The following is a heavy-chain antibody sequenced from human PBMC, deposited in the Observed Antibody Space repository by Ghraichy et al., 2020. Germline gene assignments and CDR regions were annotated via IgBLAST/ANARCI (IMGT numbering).Heavy chain of an antibody. V-gene: IGHV4-59*08. CDR1: GDSISRYY. D-gene: IGHD6-19*01. CDR2: IYYSGST. J-gene: IGHJ4*02. Sequence: SETLSLTCSVSGDSISRYYWSWIRQPPGKGLEWIGYIYYSGSTNYNPSLKSRVTISVDTSKDQFSLKLSSVTAADTAVYYCARHAAGLGSWGTQQWLLLPFDYWCQGILVTVAS. CDR3: ARHAAGLGSWGTQQWLLLPFDY.